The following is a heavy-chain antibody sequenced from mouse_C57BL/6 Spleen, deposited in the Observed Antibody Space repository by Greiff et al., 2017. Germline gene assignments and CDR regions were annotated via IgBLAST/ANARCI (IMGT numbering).Heavy chain of an antibody. D-gene: IGHD2-4*01. Sequence: EVQLQQSGAELVRPGASVKLSCTASGFNIKDYYMHWVKQRPEQGLEWIGRIDPEDGDTEYAPKFQGKATMTADTSSNTAYLQLSSLTSEVTAVYYCTIYYDYDAGYAMDYWGQGTSVPVSS. J-gene: IGHJ4*01. CDR2: IDPEDGDT. CDR3: TIYYDYDAGYAMDY. V-gene: IGHV14-1*01. CDR1: GFNIKDYY.